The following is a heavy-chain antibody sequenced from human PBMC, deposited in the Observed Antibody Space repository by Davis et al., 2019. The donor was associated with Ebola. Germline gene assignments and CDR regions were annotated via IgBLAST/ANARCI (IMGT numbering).Heavy chain of an antibody. V-gene: IGHV3-23*01. CDR2: ISGSGGST. Sequence: GESLKISCAASGFTFSSYAMSWVRQAPGKGLEWVSAISGSGGSTYYADSVKGRFTISRDNSKNTLYLQMNSLRAEDTAVYYCAKRGIQLWSRYGHVWGQGTTVTVSS. CDR1: GFTFSSYA. J-gene: IGHJ6*02. CDR3: AKRGIQLWSRYGHV. D-gene: IGHD5-18*01.